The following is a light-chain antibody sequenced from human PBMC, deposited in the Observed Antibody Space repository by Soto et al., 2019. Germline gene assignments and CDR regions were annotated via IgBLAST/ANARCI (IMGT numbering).Light chain of an antibody. CDR3: QHFNSYSEP. J-gene: IGKJ1*01. V-gene: IGKV1-5*03. CDR2: KAS. CDR1: QSITSW. Sequence: DIQMTQSPSTLSGSVGDRVTITCRASQSITSWLAWYQQKPGKAPKLLIYKASTLESGVPSRFSGSGSGTEFTLTISSLQPDDFATYYCQHFNSYSEPFGQGTKVDI.